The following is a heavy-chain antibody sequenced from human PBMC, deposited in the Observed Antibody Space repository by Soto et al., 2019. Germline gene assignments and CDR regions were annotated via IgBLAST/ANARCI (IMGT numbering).Heavy chain of an antibody. CDR3: AKEIAGARTYYYYGMDV. Sequence: GGSLRLSCAASGFTFDDYTMHWVRQAPGKGLEWVSLISWDGGSTYYADSVKGRFTISRDNSKNSLYLQMNSLRTEDTALYYCAKEIAGARTYYYYGMDVWGQGTTVTVSS. J-gene: IGHJ6*02. V-gene: IGHV3-43*01. D-gene: IGHD6-6*01. CDR2: ISWDGGST. CDR1: GFTFDDYT.